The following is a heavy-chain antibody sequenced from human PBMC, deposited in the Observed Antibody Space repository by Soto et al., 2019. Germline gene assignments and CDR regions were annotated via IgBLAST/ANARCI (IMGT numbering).Heavy chain of an antibody. CDR1: GFTFSDYY. J-gene: IGHJ4*02. D-gene: IGHD4-17*01. Sequence: QVQLVESGGGLVKPGGSLRLSCAASGFTFSDYYMTWIRQAPGKGLEWVSYISSTGGTIYYADSVKGRFTTSRDNAKNSLYLQMNSLRAEDTAVYYCARTKDTVTTDPFDSWGQGTLVTVSS. CDR2: ISSTGGTI. V-gene: IGHV3-11*01. CDR3: ARTKDTVTTDPFDS.